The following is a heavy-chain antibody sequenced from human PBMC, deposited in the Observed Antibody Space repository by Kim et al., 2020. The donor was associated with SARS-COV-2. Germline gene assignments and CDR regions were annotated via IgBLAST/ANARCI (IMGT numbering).Heavy chain of an antibody. Sequence: NYNPSLKSRVTISVDTSKNQFSLKLSSVTAADTAVYYCARDRNVYDILSYWGQGTLVTVSS. CDR3: ARDRNVYDILSY. D-gene: IGHD3-9*01. V-gene: IGHV4-59*01. J-gene: IGHJ4*02.